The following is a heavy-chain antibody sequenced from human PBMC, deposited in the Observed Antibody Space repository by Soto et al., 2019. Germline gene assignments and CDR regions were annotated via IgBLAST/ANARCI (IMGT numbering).Heavy chain of an antibody. CDR2: IYSSGST. J-gene: IGHJ5*02. V-gene: IGHV4-31*11. Sequence: QVQLQESGPRLVKPSQTLSLSCAVSGGSIISAFYSWNWIRQSPGRGLEWIGHIYSSGSTYYNPSLKSRVSISVDTSNNQFSLKLTSVTAADTAVYFCAREDAARIERWFDAWGQGILVTVSS. D-gene: IGHD6-6*01. CDR3: AREDAARIERWFDA. CDR1: GGSIISAFYS.